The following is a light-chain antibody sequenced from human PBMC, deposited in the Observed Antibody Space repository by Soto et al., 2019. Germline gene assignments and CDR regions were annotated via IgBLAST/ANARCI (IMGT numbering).Light chain of an antibody. CDR2: WAS. CDR3: QQYYSTIT. Sequence: DIVMTQSPDSLAVSLGERATINCKSSQSVLYSSNNKNYLAWYQQKPGQPPKLLIYWASTRESGVPDRFSGSGSGTDFTLTISSVQAEDVAVYYCQQYYSTITFGQGTRLEIK. J-gene: IGKJ5*01. CDR1: QSVLYSSNNKNY. V-gene: IGKV4-1*01.